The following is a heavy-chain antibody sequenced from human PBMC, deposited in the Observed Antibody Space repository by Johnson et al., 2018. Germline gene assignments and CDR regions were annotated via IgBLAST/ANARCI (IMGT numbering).Heavy chain of an antibody. Sequence: VQLLESGGGLVKPGGSLRLSCAASGFTFSDYYMNWMRKAPGKGLEWISYISATGSTIYYADSVKGRFTVSRDNSKNTWYLKMNSLRAEARAIDYWAGDRGDCSGGSCWGYFQHWGQGTLVTVSS. CDR2: ISATGSTI. CDR1: GFTFSDYY. V-gene: IGHV3-11*04. J-gene: IGHJ1*01. CDR3: AGDRGDCSGGSCWGYFQH. D-gene: IGHD2-15*01.